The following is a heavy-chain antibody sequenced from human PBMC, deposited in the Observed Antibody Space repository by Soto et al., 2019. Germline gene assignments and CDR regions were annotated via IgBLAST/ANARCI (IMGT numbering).Heavy chain of an antibody. Sequence: SVKVSCKASGGTFSSYAISWVRHAPGQGLEWMGGIIPIFGTANYAQKFQGRVTIPADESTSTAYMELSSLRSEDTAVYYCARGYDTHNWFDPWGQGTLVTVSS. V-gene: IGHV1-69*13. CDR1: GGTFSSYA. D-gene: IGHD3-22*01. CDR3: ARGYDTHNWFDP. J-gene: IGHJ5*02. CDR2: IIPIFGTA.